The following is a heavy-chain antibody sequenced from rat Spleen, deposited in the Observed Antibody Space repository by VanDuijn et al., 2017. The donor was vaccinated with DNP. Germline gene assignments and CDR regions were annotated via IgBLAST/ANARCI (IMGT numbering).Heavy chain of an antibody. Sequence: EVQLVESGGGLVQPGRSLKLSCAASGLTFSYYAMAWVRQAPTKGLEWVASISNSGSETKYRDSVQGRFFISRDNAKNTLYLHMNSLRSDDTATYYCTRAGSHLDYFDYWGQGGMVTVSS. D-gene: IGHD3-2*01. CDR3: TRAGSHLDYFDY. CDR1: GLTFSYYA. CDR2: ISNSGSET. J-gene: IGHJ2*01. V-gene: IGHV5S13*01.